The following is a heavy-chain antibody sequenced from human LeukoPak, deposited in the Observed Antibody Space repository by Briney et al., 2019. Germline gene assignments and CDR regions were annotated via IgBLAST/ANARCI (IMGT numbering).Heavy chain of an antibody. Sequence: PGGSLRLSCAASGFTFSSYWMRWVRHAPGKGLVWVSRINSDGSSTSYADSVKGRFTISRANAMNTLYLQMNSLRAEDTAVYYCAKDVGYSSSWYRMESDYWGQGTLVTVSS. CDR3: AKDVGYSSSWYRMESDY. CDR1: GFTFSSYW. V-gene: IGHV3-74*01. J-gene: IGHJ4*02. CDR2: INSDGSST. D-gene: IGHD6-13*01.